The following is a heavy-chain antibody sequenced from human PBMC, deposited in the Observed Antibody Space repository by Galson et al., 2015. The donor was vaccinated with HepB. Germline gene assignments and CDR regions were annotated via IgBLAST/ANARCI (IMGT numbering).Heavy chain of an antibody. J-gene: IGHJ4*02. D-gene: IGHD2-15*01. CDR2: ISSSSSYI. CDR3: ARDHEPLGAATLDY. CDR1: GFTFSSYS. Sequence: SLRLSCAASGFTFSSYSMNWVRQAPGKGLEWVSSISSSSSYIYYADSVKGRFTISRDNAKNSLYLQMNSLRAEDTAVYYCARDHEPLGAATLDYWGQGTLVTVSS. V-gene: IGHV3-21*01.